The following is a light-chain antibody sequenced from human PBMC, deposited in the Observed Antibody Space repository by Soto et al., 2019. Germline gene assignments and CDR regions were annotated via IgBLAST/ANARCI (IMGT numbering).Light chain of an antibody. V-gene: IGKV3-20*01. Sequence: EIVLTQSPGTVSLSPGERATLSCRASQSVSSNYLAWYQQKPGQAPRLLIYGASSRATGIPDRFSGSGSGTDFTLTISRLEPEDFAVYYCQQYRGLPRTFRQGTKVEIK. CDR2: GAS. J-gene: IGKJ1*01. CDR3: QQYRGLPRT. CDR1: QSVSSNY.